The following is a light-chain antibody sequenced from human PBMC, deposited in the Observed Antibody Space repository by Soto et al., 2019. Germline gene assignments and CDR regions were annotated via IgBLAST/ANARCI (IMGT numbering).Light chain of an antibody. Sequence: EIVMTQSPATLSVSPGERATLSCRASPSVSSNLAWYQQKPGQAPRLLIYGASTRATGIPARFSGSGSGTEFTLTSISLQSEDFAVYYCQVYNSWPVWTCGQGTKVEIK. J-gene: IGKJ1*01. CDR1: PSVSSN. CDR2: GAS. V-gene: IGKV3-15*01. CDR3: QVYNSWPVWT.